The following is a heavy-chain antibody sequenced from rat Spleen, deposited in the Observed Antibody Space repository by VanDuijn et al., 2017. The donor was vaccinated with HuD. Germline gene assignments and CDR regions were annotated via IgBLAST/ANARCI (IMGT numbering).Heavy chain of an antibody. V-gene: IGHV5-29*01. Sequence: EVQLVESGGGLVQPGRSLKLSCAASGFTFSDYGMAWVRQAPTKGLEWVATISYGDSSGHSSTYYPDTVKGRFVISKDNAKNTGYLQMDSLRSEDTATYYCARRHYGYTDYFDYWGQGVMVTVSS. CDR3: ARRHYGYTDYFDY. D-gene: IGHD1-6*01. CDR2: ISYGDSSGHSST. CDR1: GFTFSDYG. J-gene: IGHJ2*01.